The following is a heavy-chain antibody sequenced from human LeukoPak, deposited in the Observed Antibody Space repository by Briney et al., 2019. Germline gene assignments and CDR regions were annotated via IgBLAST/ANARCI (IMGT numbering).Heavy chain of an antibody. D-gene: IGHD3-3*02. V-gene: IGHV3-23*01. CDR3: AKLAFYETSAPLRDISF. CDR2: IRPTGTNT. CDR1: GFPFNTYA. J-gene: IGHJ4*02. Sequence: PGGSLRLSCAASGFPFNTYAMSWVSQAPGKGLEYISVIRPTGTNTYYASSVKGRFTISRDDSRTTVYLQMSSLRAEDTAIYYCAKLAFYETSAPLRDISFWGQGTLVTVSS.